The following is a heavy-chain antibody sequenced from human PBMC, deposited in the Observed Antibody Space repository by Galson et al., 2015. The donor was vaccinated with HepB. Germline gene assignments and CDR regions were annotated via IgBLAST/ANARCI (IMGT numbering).Heavy chain of an antibody. V-gene: IGHV3-11*06. CDR1: GFTFSDYY. J-gene: IGHJ3*02. CDR3: ARDRDIVGDDAFDI. Sequence: SLRLSCAASGFTFSDYYMSWIRQAPGKGLEWVSYISSSSSYTNYADSVKGRFTISRDNAKNSLYLQMNSLRAEDTAVYYCARDRDIVGDDAFDIWGQGTMVTVSS. D-gene: IGHD5-12*01. CDR2: ISSSSSYT.